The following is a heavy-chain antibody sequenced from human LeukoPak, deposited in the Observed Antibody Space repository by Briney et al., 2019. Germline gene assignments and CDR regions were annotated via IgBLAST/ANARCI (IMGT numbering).Heavy chain of an antibody. J-gene: IGHJ4*02. Sequence: ASVTVSCKASGYTFTSYGISWVRQAPGQGLEWMGWISAYNGNTNYAQKLQGRVTMTTDTSTSTAYMELRSLRSDDTAVYYCARDRGGRGYSYGRIDYWGQGTLVTVSS. CDR2: ISAYNGNT. V-gene: IGHV1-18*01. CDR1: GYTFTSYG. D-gene: IGHD5-18*01. CDR3: ARDRGGRGYSYGRIDY.